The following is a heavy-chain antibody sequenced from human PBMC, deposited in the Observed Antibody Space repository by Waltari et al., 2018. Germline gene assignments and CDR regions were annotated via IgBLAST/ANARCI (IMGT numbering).Heavy chain of an antibody. V-gene: IGHV4-34*01. D-gene: IGHD5-12*01. J-gene: IGHJ4*02. CDR2: INHRRRT. Sequence: QVQLQQWGAGLLKPSETLSLTCAVYGGSFSGYYWSWIRQPPGQGLEWNGEINHRRRTSNNPSLKSRVTISVDTSKNQFSLKLSDVTAADTAVYYCASLRDGYNRDFDYWGQGTLVTVSS. CDR3: ASLRDGYNRDFDY. CDR1: GGSFSGYY.